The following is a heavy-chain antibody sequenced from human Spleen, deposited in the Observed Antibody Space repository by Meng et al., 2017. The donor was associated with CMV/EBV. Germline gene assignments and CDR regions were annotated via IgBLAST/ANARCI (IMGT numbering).Heavy chain of an antibody. CDR3: AWGATSAFDI. CDR2: ISSSSSYI. V-gene: IGHV3-21*01. D-gene: IGHD1-26*01. CDR1: GFTFSSYS. J-gene: IGHJ3*02. Sequence: GESLKISCAASGFTFSSYSMSWVRQAPGKGLEWVSSISSSSSYIYYADSVKGRFTISRDNAKNSLYLQMNSLRAEDTAVYYCAWGATSAFDIWGQGTMVTVSS.